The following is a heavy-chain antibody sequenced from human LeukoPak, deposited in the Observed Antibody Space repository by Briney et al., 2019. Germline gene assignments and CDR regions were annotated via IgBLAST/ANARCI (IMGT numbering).Heavy chain of an antibody. D-gene: IGHD6-19*01. J-gene: IGHJ4*02. CDR2: ITGRGTFT. CDR3: AKDFSLYSSGWYYFDY. CDR1: GITFINYS. Sequence: GGSLRLSCAASGITFINYSMTWVRQAPGKGLEWVSAITGRGTFTDYADSVKGRFPISRDNSKNTLYLQMNSLRADDTAIYYCAKDFSLYSSGWYYFDYWGQGTLVTVSS. V-gene: IGHV3-23*01.